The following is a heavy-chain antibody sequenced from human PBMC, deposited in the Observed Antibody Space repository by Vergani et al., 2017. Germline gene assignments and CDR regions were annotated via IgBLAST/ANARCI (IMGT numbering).Heavy chain of an antibody. V-gene: IGHV4-31*03. D-gene: IGHD3-22*01. CDR1: GDSISSGVYY. J-gene: IGHJ4*02. CDR2: IYSTGST. Sequence: QEKLQESGPRLLKPSQTLSLTCSVSGDSISSGVYYWNWIRQHPGKGLEWIGYIYSTGSTHHNPSLRRRINMSVDTSKNQFSLKLNSVTAADTAMYYCARMGGYDEGDAFRIGYFDSWGPGILVTVSS. CDR3: ARMGGYDEGDAFRIGYFDS.